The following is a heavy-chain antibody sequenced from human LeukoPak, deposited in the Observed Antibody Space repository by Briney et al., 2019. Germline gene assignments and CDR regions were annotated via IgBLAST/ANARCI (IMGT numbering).Heavy chain of an antibody. V-gene: IGHV3-11*04. Sequence: GGSLRLSCAASGFTFSDYYMSWIRQAPGKGLEWVSYISSSGSSIYYADSVKGRFTISRDNAKNSLYLQMNSLRAEDTAVYYCARDGPRPPLVGVLVGAFDIWGQGTMGTVSS. CDR3: ARDGPRPPLVGVLVGAFDI. CDR1: GFTFSDYY. J-gene: IGHJ3*02. CDR2: ISSSGSSI. D-gene: IGHD1-26*01.